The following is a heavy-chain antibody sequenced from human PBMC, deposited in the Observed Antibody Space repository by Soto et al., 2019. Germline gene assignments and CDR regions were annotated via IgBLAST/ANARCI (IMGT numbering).Heavy chain of an antibody. CDR2: ISYDGSNK. D-gene: IGHD4-17*01. CDR1: GFTLSSYA. Sequence: QVQLVESGGGVVQPGRSLRLSCAASGFTLSSYAMHWVRQAPGKGMEWVAVISYDGSNKYYVDSVKGRFSIYRDNSNNTLYLQSNSRRAEESDVYYCSRGGATVTTTGWFDPWGQGTLVTGSS. CDR3: SRGGATVTTTGWFDP. J-gene: IGHJ5*01. V-gene: IGHV3-30-3*01.